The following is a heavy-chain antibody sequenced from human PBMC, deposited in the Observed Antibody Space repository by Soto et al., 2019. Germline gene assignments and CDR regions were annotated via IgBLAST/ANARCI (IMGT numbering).Heavy chain of an antibody. J-gene: IGHJ4*02. CDR3: ARGTNSGYDYYFDY. CDR1: GGSISSYY. Sequence: SETLSLTCTVSGGSISSYYWSWIRQPPGKGLEWIGYIYYSGSTNYNPSLKSRVTISVDTSKNQFSLKLSSVTAADTAVYYCARGTNSGYDYYFDYWGQGTLVTVSS. V-gene: IGHV4-59*01. CDR2: IYYSGST. D-gene: IGHD5-12*01.